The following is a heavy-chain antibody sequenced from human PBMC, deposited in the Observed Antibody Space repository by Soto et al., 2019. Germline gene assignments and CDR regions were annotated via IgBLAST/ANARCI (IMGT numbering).Heavy chain of an antibody. J-gene: IGHJ4*02. CDR2: ISYDGSNK. Sequence: LSCAASGFTFSSSGMHWVRQAPGKGLEWVAVISYDGSNKFYADSVKGRFTISRDNFRNTLYLQMNSLRAEDTAVYYCAKEFHSWNYFDYWGQGTLVTVSS. CDR1: GFTFSSSG. V-gene: IGHV3-30*18. D-gene: IGHD1-20*01. CDR3: AKEFHSWNYFDY.